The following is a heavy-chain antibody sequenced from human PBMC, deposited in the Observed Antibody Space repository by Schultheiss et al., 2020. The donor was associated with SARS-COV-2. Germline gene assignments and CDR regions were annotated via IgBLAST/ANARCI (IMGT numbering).Heavy chain of an antibody. CDR3: AREISETTVTSREGFYYYGMDV. CDR2: ISAYNGNT. D-gene: IGHD4-17*01. V-gene: IGHV1-18*01. J-gene: IGHJ6*02. CDR1: GYTFPSYV. Sequence: ASVKVSCKASGYTFPSYVISWVRQAPGQGLEWMGWISAYNGNTNYAQKLQGRVTMTTDTSTSTAYMELSSLRSEDTAVYYCAREISETTVTSREGFYYYGMDVWGQGTTVTVSS.